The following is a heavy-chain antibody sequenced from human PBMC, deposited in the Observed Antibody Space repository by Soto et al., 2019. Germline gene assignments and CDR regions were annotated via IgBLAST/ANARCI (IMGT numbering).Heavy chain of an antibody. CDR3: ARDLEPGYNYAFESFDI. CDR1: GYAFTTYG. Sequence: QGELVQSGAEVKKPGASVRLSCKASGYAFTTYGISWVRQAPGQGLEWMGWISAYNGKRDYAQKVQDRVTLTIDTLTSTAFMELRSLRSDDTAVYYCARDLEPGYNYAFESFDIWGRGTMVTVSS. CDR2: ISAYNGKR. D-gene: IGHD5-18*01. J-gene: IGHJ3*02. V-gene: IGHV1-18*01.